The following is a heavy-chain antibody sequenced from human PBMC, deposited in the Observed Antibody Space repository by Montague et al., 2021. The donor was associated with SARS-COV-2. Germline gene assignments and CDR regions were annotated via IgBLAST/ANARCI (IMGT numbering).Heavy chain of an antibody. Sequence: IYYSGSTYYNPSLKSRVTISVDTSKNQFSLKLSSVTAADMAVYYCARVQGITMIVVVIGAFDIRGQGTMVTVSS. J-gene: IGHJ3*02. D-gene: IGHD3-22*01. V-gene: IGHV4-31*02. CDR3: ARVQGITMIVVVIGAFDI. CDR2: IYYSGST.